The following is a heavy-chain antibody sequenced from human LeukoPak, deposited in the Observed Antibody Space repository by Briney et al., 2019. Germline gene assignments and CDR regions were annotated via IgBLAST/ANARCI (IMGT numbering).Heavy chain of an antibody. CDR3: ARDSITGTTVYYYGMDV. V-gene: IGHV6-1*01. CDR1: GDSVSSNSAA. CDR2: TYYRSKWYN. D-gene: IGHD1-7*01. J-gene: IGHJ6*02. Sequence: SQTLSLTCAISGDSVSSNSAAWNWIRQSPLRGLEWLGRTYYRSKWYNDYAVSVKSRITINPDTSKNQFSLQLNSVTPEGTAVYYCARDSITGTTVYYYGMDVWGQGTTVTVSS.